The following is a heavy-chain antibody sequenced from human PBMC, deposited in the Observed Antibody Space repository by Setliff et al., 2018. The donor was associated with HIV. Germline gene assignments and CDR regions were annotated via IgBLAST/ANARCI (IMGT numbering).Heavy chain of an antibody. J-gene: IGHJ1*01. CDR2: INPSSGST. D-gene: IGHD6-6*01. CDR3: ARDPAPSSSASYFQH. V-gene: IGHV1-46*01. Sequence: GASVKVSCKASGHTFTSYYMHWVRQAPGQGLEWMGIINPSSGSTTYAQKFQGRVTMTRDTSTSTVYMELSSLRSEDTAVYYCARDPAPSSSASYFQHWGQGTPVTVSS. CDR1: GHTFTSYY.